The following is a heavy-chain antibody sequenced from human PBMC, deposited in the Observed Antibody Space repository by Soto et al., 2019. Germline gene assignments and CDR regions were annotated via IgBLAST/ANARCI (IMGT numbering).Heavy chain of an antibody. CDR1: GGTFSSYA. CDR2: IIPIFGTA. Sequence: GASVKVSCKASGGTFSSYATSWVRQAPGQGLEWMGGIIPIFGTANYAQKFQGRVTITADESTSTAYMELSSLRSEDTAVYYCARLGGYSYGYDYYYGMDVWGQGTTVTVSS. J-gene: IGHJ6*02. V-gene: IGHV1-69*13. D-gene: IGHD5-18*01. CDR3: ARLGGYSYGYDYYYGMDV.